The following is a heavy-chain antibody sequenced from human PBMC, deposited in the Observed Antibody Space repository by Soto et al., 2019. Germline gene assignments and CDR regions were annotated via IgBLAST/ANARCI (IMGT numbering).Heavy chain of an antibody. Sequence: PSETLSLTCTVSGGSISSRSYYWGWIRQPPGKGLEWIGSIYYSGSTYYNPSLKSRVTISVDTSKNQFSLKLSSVTAADTAVYYCARQPKQQLVPTLWVHWFDPWGQGTLVTVSS. J-gene: IGHJ5*02. V-gene: IGHV4-39*01. CDR3: ARQPKQQLVPTLWVHWFDP. D-gene: IGHD6-13*01. CDR2: IYYSGST. CDR1: GGSISSRSYY.